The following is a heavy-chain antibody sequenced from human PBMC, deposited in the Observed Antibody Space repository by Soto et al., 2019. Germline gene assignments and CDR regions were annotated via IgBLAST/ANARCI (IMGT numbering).Heavy chain of an antibody. D-gene: IGHD1-26*01. J-gene: IGHJ4*02. CDR3: AKDRPLSGIYLVDF. Sequence: QVQLVESGGGVVQPGRSLRLSCAASGFSLSTYGMHWVRQAPGKGLEWVTVTSYGGSEDYTESVKGRFTISRDNAKNTLYLQMNSLRAEDTSVYYWAKDRPLSGIYLVDFWGQATLVTVSS. V-gene: IGHV3-30*18. CDR2: TSYGGSE. CDR1: GFSLSTYG.